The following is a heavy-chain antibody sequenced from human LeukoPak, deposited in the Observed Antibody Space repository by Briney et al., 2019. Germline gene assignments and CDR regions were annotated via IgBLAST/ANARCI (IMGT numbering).Heavy chain of an antibody. CDR2: INHSGST. J-gene: IGHJ5*02. CDR3: AIHIVVVPAAKKKNWFDP. CDR1: GGSFSGYY. D-gene: IGHD2-2*01. Sequence: SETLSLTCAVYGGSFSGYYWSWIRQPPGKGLEWIGEINHSGSTNYNPSLKSRVTISVDTSKNQFPLKLSSVTAADPAVYYCAIHIVVVPAAKKKNWFDPWGQGTLVTVSS. V-gene: IGHV4-34*01.